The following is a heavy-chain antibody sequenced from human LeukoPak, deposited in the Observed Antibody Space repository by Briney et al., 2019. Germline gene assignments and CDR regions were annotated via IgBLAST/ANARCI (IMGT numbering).Heavy chain of an antibody. CDR3: ARPLYNWNYDAFDI. V-gene: IGHV3-48*01. Sequence: HPGGSLRLSCAASGFIFTNYAMSWVRQAPGKGLEWVSYISSSSSTIYYADSVKGRFTISRDNAKNSLYLQMNSLRAEDTAVYYCARPLYNWNYDAFDIWGQGTMVTVSS. CDR2: ISSSSSTI. D-gene: IGHD1-7*01. J-gene: IGHJ3*02. CDR1: GFIFTNYA.